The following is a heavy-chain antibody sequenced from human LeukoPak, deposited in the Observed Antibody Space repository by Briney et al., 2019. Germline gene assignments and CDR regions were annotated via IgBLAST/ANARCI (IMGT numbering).Heavy chain of an antibody. J-gene: IGHJ5*02. CDR2: VNHDGTT. Sequence: PSETLSLTCGVYNGSFSGFYWNWIRQPPGKGLEWIGEVNHDGTTNYNPSLKSRVTISIDTSNNQFSLKVTSVTAADTAVYYCAREVYNSDSGTYFGWFDPWGQGTLVTVSS. CDR3: AREVYNSDSGTYFGWFDP. D-gene: IGHD3-10*01. V-gene: IGHV4-34*01. CDR1: NGSFSGFY.